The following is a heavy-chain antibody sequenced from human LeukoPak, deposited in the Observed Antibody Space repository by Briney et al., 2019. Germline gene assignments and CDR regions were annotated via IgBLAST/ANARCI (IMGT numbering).Heavy chain of an antibody. V-gene: IGHV1-46*01. CDR3: AREGAPSVVVVPAAISRSWFDP. CDR2: INPSGGST. Sequence: ASVKVSCKASGGTFSSYAISWVRQAPGQGLEWMGIINPSGGSTSYAQKFQGRVTMTRDTSTSTVYMELSSLRSEDTAVYYCAREGAPSVVVVPAAISRSWFDPWGQGTLVTVSS. J-gene: IGHJ5*02. CDR1: GGTFSSYA. D-gene: IGHD2-2*02.